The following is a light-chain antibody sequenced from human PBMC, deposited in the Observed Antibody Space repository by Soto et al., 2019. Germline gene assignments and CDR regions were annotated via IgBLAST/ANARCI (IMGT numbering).Light chain of an antibody. J-gene: IGKJ2*01. CDR3: QNCFTVPYT. V-gene: IGKV1-33*01. CDR2: DAS. CDR1: QDISNR. Sequence: DIQMTQSPSSRSASLGDRSTIACQASQDISNRLNWYHQKPGKAPNLLIYDASNLAAGVPSGFSGSGSGTHFTFTITSLQPEDIGTYYCQNCFTVPYTFGQGTKVDIK.